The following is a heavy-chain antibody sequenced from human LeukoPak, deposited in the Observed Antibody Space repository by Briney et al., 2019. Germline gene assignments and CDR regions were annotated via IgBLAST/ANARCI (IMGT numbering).Heavy chain of an antibody. CDR3: TSFYYGSGLHDY. D-gene: IGHD3-10*01. V-gene: IGHV3-74*01. CDR1: RFTFSVHW. J-gene: IGHJ4*02. CDR2: INPDESDK. Sequence: PGGSLRLSCAASRFTFSVHWMHWVRQAPGKGLEWVSRINPDESDKAYADSVKGRFTISRDNAKNTLYLQMNSLRAEDTAVYYCTSFYYGSGLHDYWGQGTLVTVSS.